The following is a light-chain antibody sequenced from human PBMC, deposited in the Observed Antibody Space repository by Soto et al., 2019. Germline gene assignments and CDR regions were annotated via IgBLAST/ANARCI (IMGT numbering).Light chain of an antibody. Sequence: IVLTQPAATLSLSPVERASLSCRAGQSVSSSYVAWYQHKPGLAPRLLIHDTSSRAIGIPERLSGSKSGTNFTLTIRRMEPEDVAMYYCQQYGSSPITFGQGTRLEIK. CDR3: QQYGSSPIT. CDR2: DTS. CDR1: QSVSSSY. V-gene: IGKV3D-20*01. J-gene: IGKJ5*01.